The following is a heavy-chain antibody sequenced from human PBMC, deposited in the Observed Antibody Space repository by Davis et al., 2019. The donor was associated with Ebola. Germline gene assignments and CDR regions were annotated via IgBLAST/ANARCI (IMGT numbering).Heavy chain of an antibody. CDR2: IIPIFGTA. D-gene: IGHD6-6*01. J-gene: IGHJ4*02. CDR3: ARAGEQLVRSFFDY. CDR1: GGTFSSYA. Sequence: AASVKVSCKASGGTFSSYAISWVRQAPGQGLEWMGGIIPIFGTANYAQKFQGRVTITADESTSTAYMELSSLRSEDTAVYYCARAGEQLVRSFFDYWGQGTLVTVSS. V-gene: IGHV1-69*13.